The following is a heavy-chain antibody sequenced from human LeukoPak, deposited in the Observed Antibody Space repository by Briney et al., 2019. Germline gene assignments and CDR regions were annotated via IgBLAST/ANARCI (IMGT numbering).Heavy chain of an antibody. CDR2: TYYSGNA. CDR1: GGSISGTSYY. CDR3: ATLSGSDFDY. J-gene: IGHJ4*02. D-gene: IGHD1-26*01. V-gene: IGHV4-39*01. Sequence: SETLSLTCTVSGGSISGTSYYWGWIRRPPGKGLEWIGSTYYSGNAYYSPSLKSRVTISVDTSKNQFSLKLSSVTAADTAVYYCATLSGSDFDYWGQGTLVTVSS.